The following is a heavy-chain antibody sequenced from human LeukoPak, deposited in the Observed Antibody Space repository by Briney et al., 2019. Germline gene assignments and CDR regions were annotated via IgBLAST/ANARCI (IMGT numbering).Heavy chain of an antibody. CDR2: ISWHGVTT. CDR3: AKERSAFFDY. D-gene: IGHD3-3*01. CDR1: GFTFEDYT. J-gene: IGHJ4*02. V-gene: IGHV3-43*01. Sequence: QPGGSLRLSCAASGFTFEDYTMHWVRQAPRKGLEWVSLISWHGVTTYYADSVKGRFTISRDNSKNSLYLQMNSLRTEDSALYFCAKERSAFFDYWGQGTLVTVSS.